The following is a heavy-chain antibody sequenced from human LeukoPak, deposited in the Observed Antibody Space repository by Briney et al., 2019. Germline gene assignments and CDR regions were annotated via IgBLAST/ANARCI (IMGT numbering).Heavy chain of an antibody. V-gene: IGHV4-34*01. CDR1: GGSFSVYY. Sequence: SETLSLTCAVYGGSFSVYYWSWIRQPPGKGLEWIGEINHSGSTNYNPSLKSRVTISVDTSKNQFSLKLSSVTAADTAVYYCARVGRYYGSGSYPDYWGQGTLVTVSS. J-gene: IGHJ4*02. CDR2: INHSGST. CDR3: ARVGRYYGSGSYPDY. D-gene: IGHD3-10*01.